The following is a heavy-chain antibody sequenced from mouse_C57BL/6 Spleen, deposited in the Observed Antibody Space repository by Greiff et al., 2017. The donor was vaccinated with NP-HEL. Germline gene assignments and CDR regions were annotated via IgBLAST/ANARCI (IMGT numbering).Heavy chain of an antibody. V-gene: IGHV5-16*01. J-gene: IGHJ4*01. CDR2: INYDGSST. CDR1: GFTFSDYY. CDR3: ARWGHHGGDY. D-gene: IGHD3-1*01. Sequence: EVKLVESEGGLVQPGSSMKLSCTASGFTFSDYYMAWVRQVPEKGLEWVANINYDGSSTYYLDSLKSRFIISRDNAKNILYLQMSSLKSEDTATYYCARWGHHGGDYWGQGTSVTVSS.